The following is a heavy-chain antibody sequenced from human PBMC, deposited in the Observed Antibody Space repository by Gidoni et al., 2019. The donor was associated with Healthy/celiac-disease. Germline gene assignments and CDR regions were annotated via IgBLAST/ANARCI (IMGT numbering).Heavy chain of an antibody. CDR2: INHSGST. Sequence: QVQLQQWGAGLLKPSETLSLTCAVYGWSFSGYYWSWICQPPGKGLEWIGEINHSGSTNYNPPLKSRVTISVDTSKNQFSLKLSSVTAADTAVYYCARVLLARQTGFFDCWGQGTLVTVSS. CDR3: ARVLLARQTGFFDC. J-gene: IGHJ4*02. D-gene: IGHD3-3*02. V-gene: IGHV4-34*01. CDR1: GWSFSGYY.